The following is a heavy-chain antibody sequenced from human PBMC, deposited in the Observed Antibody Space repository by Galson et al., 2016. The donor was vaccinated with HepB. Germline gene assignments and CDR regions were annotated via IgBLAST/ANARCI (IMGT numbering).Heavy chain of an antibody. CDR2: IYPDDSDT. V-gene: IGHV5-51*01. CDR3: GRLRKGDVYDSSGYQYYFDY. J-gene: IGHJ4*02. Sequence: QSGAEVKKPGESLKISCKGSGYSFTSYWIGWVRQMPGKGLEWMGIIYPDDSDTTYSPSFQGQVTISADKSISTAYLQWTSLKASDTAMYFCGRLRKGDVYDSSGYQYYFDYWGQGTLVTVSS. D-gene: IGHD3-22*01. CDR1: GYSFTSYW.